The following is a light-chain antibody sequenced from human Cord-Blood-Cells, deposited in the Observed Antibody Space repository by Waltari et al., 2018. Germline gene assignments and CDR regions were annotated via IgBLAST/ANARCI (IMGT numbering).Light chain of an antibody. J-gene: IGLJ3*02. V-gene: IGLV2-23*01. CDR3: CSYAGSSTWV. Sequence: QPALTQPASVPGSPGQSITIPCTGTSSDVGGYNLVSWYQQHPGKASKPMIDEGSKRPSGVSNRFSCSKSGNTAALTISGLQAEDEADYYCCSYAGSSTWVFGGGTKLTVL. CDR2: EGS. CDR1: SSDVGGYNL.